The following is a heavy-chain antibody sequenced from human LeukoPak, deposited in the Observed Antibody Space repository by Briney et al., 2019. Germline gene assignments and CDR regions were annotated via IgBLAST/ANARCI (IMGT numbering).Heavy chain of an antibody. J-gene: IGHJ4*02. CDR2: ISTYNGNA. CDR1: GYTFTNYG. Sequence: ASVKVSCKASGYTFTNYGITWVRQAPGQGLEWMGWISTYNGNANYARKLQGRVTMTTDTSTTTAYMELRSLRSDDTAVYYCARDVVLRSSSDYFDYWGQGTLVTVSS. V-gene: IGHV1-18*01. CDR3: ARDVVLRSSSDYFDY. D-gene: IGHD2-2*01.